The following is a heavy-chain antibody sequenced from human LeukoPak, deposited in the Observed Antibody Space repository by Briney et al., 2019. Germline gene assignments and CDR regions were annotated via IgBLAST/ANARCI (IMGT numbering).Heavy chain of an antibody. J-gene: IGHJ4*02. CDR3: ARGDSSGYYTY. CDR1: GGSISSYY. Sequence: PSETLSLTCTVSGGSISSYYWSWIRQHPGKGLEWIGYIYYSGSTNYNPSLKSRVTISVDTSKNQFSLKLSSVTAADTAVYYCARGDSSGYYTYWGQGTLVTAPS. CDR2: IYYSGST. V-gene: IGHV4-59*01. D-gene: IGHD3-22*01.